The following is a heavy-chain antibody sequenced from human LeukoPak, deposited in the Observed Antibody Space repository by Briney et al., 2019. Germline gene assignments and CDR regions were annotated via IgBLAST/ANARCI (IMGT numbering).Heavy chain of an antibody. D-gene: IGHD3-22*01. CDR1: GFAFRDAW. J-gene: IGHJ4*02. V-gene: IGHV3-15*01. CDR3: TWYCYDTLDY. CDR2: IKSKAAGGTT. Sequence: GGSLRLSCAASGFAFRDAWMTWVRQAPGKGLEWVGRIKSKAAGGTTDYAAPVNGRFTISRDDSRNTLYLQMNSLRTEDTAVYYCTWYCYDTLDYWGPGTLVTVSS.